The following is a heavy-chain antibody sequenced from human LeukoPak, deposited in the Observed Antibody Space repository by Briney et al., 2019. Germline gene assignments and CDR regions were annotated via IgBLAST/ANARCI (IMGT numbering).Heavy chain of an antibody. V-gene: IGHV1-69*13. CDR2: IIPIFGTA. CDR1: GYTFTNYA. Sequence: GASVKVSCKASGYTFTNYAVHWVRQAPGQGLEWMGGIIPIFGTANYAQKFQGRVTITADESTSTAYMELSSLRSEDTAVYYCARDRVGGRGVIMGYYYMDVWGKGTTVTISS. J-gene: IGHJ6*03. D-gene: IGHD3-10*01. CDR3: ARDRVGGRGVIMGYYYMDV.